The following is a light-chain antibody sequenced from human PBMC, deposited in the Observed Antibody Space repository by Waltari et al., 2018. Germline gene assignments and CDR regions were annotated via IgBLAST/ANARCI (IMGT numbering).Light chain of an antibody. CDR3: QSYDSSLSASV. J-gene: IGLJ3*02. CDR2: ANN. V-gene: IGLV1-40*01. CDR1: SSNIGAGSD. Sequence: QSGLTQPPSVSGAPGQRVTISCTGSSSNIGAGSDVHWYQLLPGTAPKLPIYANNNRPSGVPDRCSGSKSGASASLAITGLQVEDEADYYCQSYDSSLSASVFGGGTKLTVL.